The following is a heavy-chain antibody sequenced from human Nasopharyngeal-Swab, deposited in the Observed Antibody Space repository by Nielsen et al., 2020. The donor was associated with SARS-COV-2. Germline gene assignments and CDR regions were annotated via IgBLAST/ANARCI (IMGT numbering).Heavy chain of an antibody. CDR1: GYNFATYW. D-gene: IGHD6-13*01. J-gene: IGHJ3*02. CDR2: IYPGDSDT. Sequence: AESLKISCKASGYNFATYWIGWVRQMPGEGLRWMGLIYPGDSDTRYSPSLQGQVTISADRSITTAYLQWSSLKASDTAMYYCARLPMRAASGRGAFDIWGQGTMVTVSS. V-gene: IGHV5-51*01. CDR3: ARLPMRAASGRGAFDI.